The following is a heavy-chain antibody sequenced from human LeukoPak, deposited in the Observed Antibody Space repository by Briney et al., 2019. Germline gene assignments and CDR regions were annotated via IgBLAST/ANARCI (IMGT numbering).Heavy chain of an antibody. V-gene: IGHV3-30*02. J-gene: IGHJ4*02. CDR1: GFTFSTCG. D-gene: IGHD3-22*01. Sequence: GGSLRLSCAASGFTFSTCGMHWVRQAPGKGLEWVAFIRYDGSNKYYADSVKGRFTISRDNSKNTLYLQMNSLRAEDTAVYYCAKDSFTYYYDSSGWYYFDYWGQGTLVTVSS. CDR3: AKDSFTYYYDSSGWYYFDY. CDR2: IRYDGSNK.